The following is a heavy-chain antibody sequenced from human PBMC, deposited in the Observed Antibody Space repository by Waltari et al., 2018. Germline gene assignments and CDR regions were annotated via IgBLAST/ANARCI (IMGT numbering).Heavy chain of an antibody. D-gene: IGHD3-22*01. CDR3: ARARITMIVVVPRWYFDL. CDR1: GGSISSSSYY. J-gene: IGHJ2*01. Sequence: QLQLQESGPGLVKPSETLSLTCTVSGGSISSSSYYWGWIRQPPGKGLEWIGSIYYSGRTYYNPSLKSRVTISVDTSKNQFSLKLSSVTAADTAVYYCARARITMIVVVPRWYFDLWGRGTLVIVSS. V-gene: IGHV4-39*01. CDR2: IYYSGRT.